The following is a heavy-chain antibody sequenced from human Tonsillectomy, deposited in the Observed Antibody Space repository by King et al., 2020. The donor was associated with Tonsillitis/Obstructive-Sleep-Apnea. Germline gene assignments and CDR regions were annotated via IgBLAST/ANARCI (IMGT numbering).Heavy chain of an antibody. Sequence: VQLVESGGGLVQPGGSLRLSCVAFGFTLSEYYVEWVRQAPGKGLEWVGRCRHKDDNFTTIYAASVEGRFTLARDESRNALDMQMNSLKTEDSAVYFCARVATKPVGRWPHYWAMDVWGKGTTVTVSS. CDR2: CRHKDDNFTT. CDR1: GFTLSEYY. V-gene: IGHV3-72*01. J-gene: IGHJ6*03. CDR3: ARVATKPVGRWPHYWAMDV. D-gene: IGHD2-8*02.